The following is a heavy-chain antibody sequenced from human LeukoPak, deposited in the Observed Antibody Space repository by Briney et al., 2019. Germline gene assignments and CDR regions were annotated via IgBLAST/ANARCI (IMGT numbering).Heavy chain of an antibody. CDR2: ISAYNGNT. D-gene: IGHD5-12*01. CDR1: GYTFTSYG. J-gene: IGHJ4*02. Sequence: ATVKVSCKASGYTFTSYGINWVRQAPGQGLEWMGWISAYNGNTNYAQKLQGRVTMTTDTSTSTAYMELRSLRSDDTAVYYCARDDALVATGSFDYWGQGTLVPVFS. CDR3: ARDDALVATGSFDY. V-gene: IGHV1-18*01.